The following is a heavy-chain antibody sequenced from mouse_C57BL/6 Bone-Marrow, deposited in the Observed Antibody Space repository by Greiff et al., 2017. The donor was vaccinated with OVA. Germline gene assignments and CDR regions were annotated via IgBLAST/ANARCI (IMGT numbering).Heavy chain of an antibody. CDR3: AREGSSYYYGSLDY. V-gene: IGHV5-16*01. Sequence: EVHLVESEGGLVQPGSSMKLSCTASGFTFSDYYMAWVRQVPEKGLEWVANINYDGSSTYYLDSLKSRFIISRDNAKNILYLQMSSLKSEDTATYYCAREGSSYYYGSLDYWGQGTTLTVSS. D-gene: IGHD1-1*01. J-gene: IGHJ2*01. CDR2: INYDGSST. CDR1: GFTFSDYY.